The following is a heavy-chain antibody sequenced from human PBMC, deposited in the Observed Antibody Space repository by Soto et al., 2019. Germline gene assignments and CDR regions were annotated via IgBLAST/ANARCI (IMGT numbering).Heavy chain of an antibody. D-gene: IGHD6-19*01. Sequence: QVKLVESGGTVVQPGRSLRLSCAASGFSFSKYAMHWVRQAPGKGLEWVAVITYDATNEYYADSVKGRFTISRETSNNTLSLPMSSVRLAETAVDYCARKAVPDCSRQRTLVTLS. CDR3: ARKAVPDC. V-gene: IGHV3-30-3*01. CDR1: GFSFSKYA. J-gene: IGHJ4*02. CDR2: ITYDATNE.